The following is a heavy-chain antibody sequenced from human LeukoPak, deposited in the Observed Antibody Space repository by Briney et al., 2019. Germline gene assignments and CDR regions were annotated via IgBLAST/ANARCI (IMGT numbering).Heavy chain of an antibody. CDR2: ISGSGGST. D-gene: IGHD3-9*01. CDR1: GFTFSSYA. V-gene: IGHV3-23*01. CDR3: AKVGQNYDILTYYFDY. J-gene: IGHJ4*02. Sequence: GGSLRLSCAASGFTFSSYAMSWVRQAPGKGLEWVSGISGSGGSTYYADSVKGRFTISRDTSKNALYLQMNSLRVEDTAVYYCAKVGQNYDILTYYFDYWGQGTLVTVS.